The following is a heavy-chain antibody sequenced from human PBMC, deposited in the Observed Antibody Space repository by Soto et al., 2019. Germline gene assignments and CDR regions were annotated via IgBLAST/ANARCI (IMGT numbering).Heavy chain of an antibody. V-gene: IGHV3-30-3*01. CDR2: ISYDGSNK. CDR3: ARDKRDLRFLEWSYYFDY. J-gene: IGHJ4*02. D-gene: IGHD3-3*01. CDR1: GFTFSSYA. Sequence: PGGSLRLSCAASGFTFSSYAMRWVRQAPGKGLEWVALISYDGSNKYYADSVKGRFTISRDNSKNTLYLQMNSLRAEDTAVYYCARDKRDLRFLEWSYYFDYWGQGTLVTVSS.